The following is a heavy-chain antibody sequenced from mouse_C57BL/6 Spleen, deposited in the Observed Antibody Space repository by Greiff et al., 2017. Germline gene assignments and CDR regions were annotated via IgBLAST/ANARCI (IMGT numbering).Heavy chain of an antibody. D-gene: IGHD1-1*01. CDR3: ARGGSSSWFAY. J-gene: IGHJ3*01. V-gene: IGHV1-61*01. Sequence: QVQLQQPGAELVRPGSSVKLSCKASGYTFTSYWMDWVKQRPGQGLEWIGNIYPSDSETHYNQKFKDKATLTVDKSSSTAYMHLSSLTSEDSAVYYCARGGSSSWFAYWGQGTLVTVSA. CDR1: GYTFTSYW. CDR2: IYPSDSET.